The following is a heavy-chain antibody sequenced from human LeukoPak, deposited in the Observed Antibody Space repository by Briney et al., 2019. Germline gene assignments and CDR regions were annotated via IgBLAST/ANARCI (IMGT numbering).Heavy chain of an antibody. CDR1: GYTFTSYG. CDR3: ARPSRGRGPIDYYYYYMDV. V-gene: IGHV1-18*01. Sequence: ASVKVSCKASGYTFTSYGISWVRQAPGQGLEWMGWISAYNGNTNYAQKLQGRVTMTTDTSTSTAYMELRSLRSDDTAVHYCARPSRGRGPIDYYYYYMDVWGKGTTVTVSS. D-gene: IGHD2-15*01. J-gene: IGHJ6*03. CDR2: ISAYNGNT.